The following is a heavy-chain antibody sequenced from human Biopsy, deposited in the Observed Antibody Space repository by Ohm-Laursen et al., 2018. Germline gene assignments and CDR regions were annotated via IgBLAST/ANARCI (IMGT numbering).Heavy chain of an antibody. D-gene: IGHD3-9*01. V-gene: IGHV1-69*06. Sequence: SSVKVSCKAPGGTFSNYGVNWVRQAPGQGLEWLGGNIPILGTGNYAQKFQDRVTVAADTSTSTATMELRSLRSDGTAVYYCATKLTGYFHHWGQGTLVIVSS. CDR1: GGTFSNYG. J-gene: IGHJ1*01. CDR3: ATKLTGYFHH. CDR2: NIPILGTG.